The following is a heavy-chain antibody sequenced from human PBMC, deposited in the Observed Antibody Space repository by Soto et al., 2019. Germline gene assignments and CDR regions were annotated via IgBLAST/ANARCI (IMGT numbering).Heavy chain of an antibody. V-gene: IGHV1-69*06. CDR3: ARARSNYAFNYALDV. CDR1: GGTFNSYA. CDR2: IIPMVGTT. J-gene: IGHJ6*02. D-gene: IGHD1-26*01. Sequence: QVQLVQSGAEVKRPGSSVKVSCKASGGTFNSYAVSWVRQAPGQGLEWIGGIIPMVGTTKYAQKFQGRVTITADKSTSTAYMELSSLKSEDMAIFYCARARSNYAFNYALDVWGQGTAVIVSS.